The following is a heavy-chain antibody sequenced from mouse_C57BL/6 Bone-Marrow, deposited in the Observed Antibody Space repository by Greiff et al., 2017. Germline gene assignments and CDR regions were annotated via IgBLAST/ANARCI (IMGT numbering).Heavy chain of an antibody. CDR3: ANLRYRFAY. V-gene: IGHV1-82*01. CDR1: GYAFSSSW. CDR2: IYPGDGDT. J-gene: IGHJ3*01. D-gene: IGHD1-1*01. Sequence: VQLVESGPELVKPGASVKISCKASGYAFSSSWMNWVKQRPGKGLEWIGRIYPGDGDTTYNGKFKGKATLTADKSSSTAYMQLSSLTSEDSAVYFCANLRYRFAYWGQGTLVTVSA.